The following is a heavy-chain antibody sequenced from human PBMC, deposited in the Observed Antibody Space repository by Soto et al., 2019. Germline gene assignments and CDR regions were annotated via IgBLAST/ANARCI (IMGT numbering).Heavy chain of an antibody. D-gene: IGHD3-22*01. CDR3: ARDRTDSGYYSKELDP. Sequence: SVKVSCQAYGYTFTSYYIKWVRQALGQALEWVGRIIPIFRTTPYAPHLHRRVTTSADKSTLTSYMELRSPTSDDTALYYCARDRTDSGYYSKELDPWRQGTQVTV. CDR1: GYTFTSYY. V-gene: IGHV1-69*06. CDR2: IIPIFRTT. J-gene: IGHJ5*02.